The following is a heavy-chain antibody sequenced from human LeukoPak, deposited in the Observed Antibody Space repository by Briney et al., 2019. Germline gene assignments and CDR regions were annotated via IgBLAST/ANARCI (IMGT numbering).Heavy chain of an antibody. Sequence: GESLKISCKGSGYSFTSYWIGWVRQMPGKGLEWMGIIYPGDSDTRYSPSFQGQVTISADKSISTAYLQWGSLKASDTAMYYCARYYDHVWGARNAFDVWGQGTMVTVSS. CDR2: IYPGDSDT. V-gene: IGHV5-51*01. J-gene: IGHJ3*01. CDR1: GYSFTSYW. CDR3: ARYYDHVWGARNAFDV. D-gene: IGHD3-16*01.